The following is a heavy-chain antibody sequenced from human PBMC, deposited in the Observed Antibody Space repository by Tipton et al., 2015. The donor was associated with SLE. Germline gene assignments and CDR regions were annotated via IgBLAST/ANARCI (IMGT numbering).Heavy chain of an antibody. CDR1: GDSINSHY. V-gene: IGHV4-4*07. CDR2: IYPSGSI. CDR3: TGVGSGPGTDY. D-gene: IGHD3-10*01. Sequence: TLSLTCTVSGDSINSHYWSWIRQPAGKGLQWIGRIYPSGSINYNPSLKSRVTMSVDTSKNQFSLRLTPVTAADTAVYYCTGVGSGPGTDYWGQGTLVTVSS. J-gene: IGHJ4*02.